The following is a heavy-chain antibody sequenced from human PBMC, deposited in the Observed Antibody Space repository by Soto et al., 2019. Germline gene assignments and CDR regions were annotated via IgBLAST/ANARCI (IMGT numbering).Heavy chain of an antibody. V-gene: IGHV1-8*01. D-gene: IGHD6-6*01. J-gene: IGHJ5*02. CDR1: GYTFTSYD. Sequence: QVQLVQSGAEVKKPGASVKVSCKASGYTFTSYDINWVRQATGQGLEWMGWMNPNSGNTGYAQKFQGRVTMTRNTSISTAYMELSSLRSEDTAVYYCARDLSYSSSSLNWFDPWCQGTLVTVSS. CDR3: ARDLSYSSSSLNWFDP. CDR2: MNPNSGNT.